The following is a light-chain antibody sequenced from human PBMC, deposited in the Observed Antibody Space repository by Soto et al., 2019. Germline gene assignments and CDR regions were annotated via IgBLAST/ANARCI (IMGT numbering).Light chain of an antibody. Sequence: AIRMTQSPSPLSASTGDRVTITCRASQGISSYLAWYQQKPGKAPKLLIYAASTLQSGVPSRFSGSGSGTDFTLTISCLQSEDFATYYCQQSYSTPRTFGQGTKVDIK. J-gene: IGKJ1*01. CDR2: AAS. CDR1: QGISSY. CDR3: QQSYSTPRT. V-gene: IGKV1-8*01.